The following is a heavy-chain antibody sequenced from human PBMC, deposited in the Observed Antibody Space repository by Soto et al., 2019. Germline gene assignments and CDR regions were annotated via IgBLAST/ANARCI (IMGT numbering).Heavy chain of an antibody. CDR1: GFTFSSYA. CDR2: ISGSGGST. J-gene: IGHJ4*02. D-gene: IGHD1-26*01. CDR3: AKYGGVTNVRYYFDY. V-gene: IGHV3-23*01. Sequence: EVRLLESGGGLVQPGGSLRLSCAASGFTFSSYAMSWVRQAPGKGLEWVSAISGSGGSTYYADSVKGRFTISRDNSKNTLYLQMNSLRAEDTAVYYCAKYGGVTNVRYYFDYWGQGTLVTVSS.